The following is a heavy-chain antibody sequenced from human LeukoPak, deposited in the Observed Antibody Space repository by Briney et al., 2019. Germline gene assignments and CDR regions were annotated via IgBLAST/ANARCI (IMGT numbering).Heavy chain of an antibody. CDR1: GGSISSSSYY. D-gene: IGHD6-19*01. CDR2: IYYSGST. Sequence: SETLSLTCTVSGGSISSSSYYWSWIRQPPGKGLEWIGYIYYSGSTNYNPSLKSQVTISVDTSKNQFSLKLSSVTAADTAVYYCARLLARKQWLVLGHFDYWGQGTLVTVSS. J-gene: IGHJ4*02. CDR3: ARLLARKQWLVLGHFDY. V-gene: IGHV4-61*05.